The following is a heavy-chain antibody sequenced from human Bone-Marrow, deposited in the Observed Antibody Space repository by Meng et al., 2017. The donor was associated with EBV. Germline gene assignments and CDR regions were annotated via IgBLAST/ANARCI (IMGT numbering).Heavy chain of an antibody. CDR3: ARGSSFCSGGSCFEN. CDR1: GGSSSTGYYY. J-gene: IGHJ4*02. CDR2: MYYNGIT. Sequence: VQLQESGPGLVKPSQTLSLTCAVSGGSSSTGYYYWTWIRQPPGKGLEWIGYMYYNGITYYNPSLKSRVTISGDSSKNQFSLKLTSVTAADTAVYFCARGSSFCSGGSCFENWGQGTLVTVSS. D-gene: IGHD2-15*01. V-gene: IGHV4-30-4*01.